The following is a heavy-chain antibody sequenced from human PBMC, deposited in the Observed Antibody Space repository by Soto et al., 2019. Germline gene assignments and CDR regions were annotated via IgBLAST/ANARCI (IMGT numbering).Heavy chain of an antibody. CDR2: ISGSGGST. V-gene: IGHV3-23*01. Sequence: GGSLRLSCAASGFTFSSYAMSWVRQVSGKGLEWVSSISGSGGSTYYADSAKGRFTISRDNSKNTLSLLMNSLTAEDTAVYYCAKDRTSAGTTVRFDPWGQGTLVTVSS. D-gene: IGHD1-1*01. CDR3: AKDRTSAGTTVRFDP. J-gene: IGHJ5*01. CDR1: GFTFSSYA.